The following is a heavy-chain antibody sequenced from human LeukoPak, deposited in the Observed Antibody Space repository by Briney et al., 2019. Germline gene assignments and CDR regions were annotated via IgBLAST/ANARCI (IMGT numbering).Heavy chain of an antibody. Sequence: PGGSLRLSCAASGFTFNSYAMTWVRQAPGKGLEWVSAISGSGGDTEYADSVKGRFTISRDNSKNTLSLQMNSLRDEDTAIYYCARGRVRSHRTAPEYWGQGTLVTVSS. CDR2: ISGSGGDT. J-gene: IGHJ4*02. CDR1: GFTFNSYA. V-gene: IGHV3-23*01. CDR3: ARGRVRSHRTAPEY. D-gene: IGHD1-1*01.